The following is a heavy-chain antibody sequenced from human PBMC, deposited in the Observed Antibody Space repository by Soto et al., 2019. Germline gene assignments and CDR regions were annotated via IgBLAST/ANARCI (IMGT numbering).Heavy chain of an antibody. J-gene: IGHJ3*02. CDR1: GFTFSSYS. V-gene: IGHV3-48*04. CDR3: AREGEEGVVAFDI. D-gene: IGHD3-10*01. CDR2: ISSSSSTI. Sequence: GGSLRLSCAASGFTFSSYSMNWVRQAPGKGLEWVSYISSSSSTIYYADSVKGRFTISRDNAKNSLYLQMNSLRAEDTAVYYCAREGEEGVVAFDIWGQGTMVTFSS.